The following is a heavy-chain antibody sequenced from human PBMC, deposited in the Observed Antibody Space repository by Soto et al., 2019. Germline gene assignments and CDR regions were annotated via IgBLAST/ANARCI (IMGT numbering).Heavy chain of an antibody. J-gene: IGHJ6*03. CDR2: ISSSSSTI. CDR3: ARNPGDRYSSGHLSQYYYYYYMDV. V-gene: IGHV3-48*01. CDR1: GFTFSSYS. Sequence: GGSLRLSCAASGFTFSSYSMNWVRQAPGKGLEWVSYISSSSSTIYYADSVKGRFTISRDNAKNSLYLQMNSLRAEDTAVSYCARNPGDRYSSGHLSQYYYYYYMDVWGKGTTVTVSS. D-gene: IGHD6-19*01.